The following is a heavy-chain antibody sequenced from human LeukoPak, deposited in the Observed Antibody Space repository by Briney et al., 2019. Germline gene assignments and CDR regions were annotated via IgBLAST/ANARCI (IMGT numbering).Heavy chain of an antibody. CDR1: GYTFTSYY. V-gene: IGHV1-46*01. D-gene: IGHD3-10*01. CDR2: INPSGGST. Sequence: ASVKVSCKASGYTFTSYYMHWVRQAPGQGLEWMGIINPSGGSTSYAQKFQGRVTITRDTSASTAYMELSSLRSEDTAVYYCASIGSSGLPWGQGTMVTVSS. J-gene: IGHJ3*01. CDR3: ASIGSSGLP.